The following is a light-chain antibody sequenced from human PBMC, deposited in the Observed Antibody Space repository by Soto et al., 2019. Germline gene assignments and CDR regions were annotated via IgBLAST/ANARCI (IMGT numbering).Light chain of an antibody. V-gene: IGKV1-5*01. J-gene: IGKJ1*01. CDR1: QSISTY. Sequence: DIQMTQSPTSLSASVGDRVTITCRASQSISTYLNWFQHKPGKAPNLLIYAASTLETGVPSRFSGSGFGTEFTLTIASLQPDDSATYYCQQYNSFSKTFGRGTKVDIK. CDR3: QQYNSFSKT. CDR2: AAS.